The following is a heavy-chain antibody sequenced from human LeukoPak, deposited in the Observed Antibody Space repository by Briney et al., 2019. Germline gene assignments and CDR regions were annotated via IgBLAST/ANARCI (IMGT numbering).Heavy chain of an antibody. CDR2: IRFDATIK. J-gene: IGHJ6*03. CDR1: GFTFSHYG. CDR3: AKGRRYYMDV. V-gene: IGHV3-30*02. Sequence: GALRLSCAASGFTFSHYGMHWFRQAPGKGLDWVAFIRFDATIKDYADSVKGRFTISRDNSKNTLYLQMNSLRAEDTATYYCAKGRRYYMDVWGKGTTVTVSS.